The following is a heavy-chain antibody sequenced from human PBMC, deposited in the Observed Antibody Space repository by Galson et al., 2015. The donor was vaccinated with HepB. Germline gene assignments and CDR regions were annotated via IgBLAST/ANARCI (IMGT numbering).Heavy chain of an antibody. CDR1: EFTFSNYW. D-gene: IGHD3-10*01. CDR3: ARRISLVRGIITRPDYYYGMYV. J-gene: IGHJ6*02. V-gene: IGHV3-7*03. Sequence: SLRLSCAASEFTFSNYWMNWDRQAPGKGLEWVANINPDGSEKSYVASLKGRFTISRDNSKNSVYLQMDSLRAEDTAIYYCARRISLVRGIITRPDYYYGMYVWGQVTTVTVAS. CDR2: INPDGSEK.